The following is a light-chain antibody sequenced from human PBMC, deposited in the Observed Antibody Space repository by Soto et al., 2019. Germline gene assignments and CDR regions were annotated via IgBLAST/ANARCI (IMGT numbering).Light chain of an antibody. Sequence: DIQMTQSPSSLSASVGDGVAITCRASQTIMTYLNWYQLKPGKPPRLLIYAASSLQSGVPSRFSARGSGTDFTLTISNLQPEDFATYSCQQYDHPPYTFGQGTKVDIK. V-gene: IGKV1-39*01. CDR2: AAS. CDR3: QQYDHPPYT. J-gene: IGKJ2*01. CDR1: QTIMTY.